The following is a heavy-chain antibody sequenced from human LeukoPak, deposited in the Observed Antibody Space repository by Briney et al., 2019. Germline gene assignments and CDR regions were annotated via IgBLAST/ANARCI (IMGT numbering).Heavy chain of an antibody. D-gene: IGHD2-2*01. CDR2: VYHSGST. CDR1: GYSISSGYY. CDR3: ARPQGATAMVAFHI. V-gene: IGHV4-38-2*01. Sequence: PSETLSLTCAVSGYSISSGYYWGWIRQPPGEGLEWIGSVYHSGSTFYNPSLKSRVTISADTSKNQFSLTLTSVTAADTAVYYCARPQGATAMVAFHIWGQGTMVTVSS. J-gene: IGHJ3*02.